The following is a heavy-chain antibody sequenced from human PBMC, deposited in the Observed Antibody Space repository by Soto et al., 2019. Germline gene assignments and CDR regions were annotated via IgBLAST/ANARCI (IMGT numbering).Heavy chain of an antibody. CDR1: GGSISSGGYY. CDR3: ARGRLGYCSGGSSYSAELSRYYYRMDV. CDR2: IYYSGST. D-gene: IGHD2-15*01. J-gene: IGHJ6*02. Sequence: QVQLQESGPGLVKPSQTLSLTCTVSGGSISSGGYYWSWIRQHPGKGLEWIGYIYYSGSTYYNPSLKIRVTIPVDTSKNQFSLKLSSVTAADTAVYYCARGRLGYCSGGSSYSAELSRYYYRMDVWGQGTTVTVSS. V-gene: IGHV4-31*03.